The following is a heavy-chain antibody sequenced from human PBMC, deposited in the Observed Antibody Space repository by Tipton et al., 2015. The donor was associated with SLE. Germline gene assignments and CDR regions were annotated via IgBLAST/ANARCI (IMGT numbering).Heavy chain of an antibody. Sequence: QLVQSGAEVKKPGASVKVSCKASGYTFTSYYMHWVRQAPGQGLEWMGGIIPIFGTANYAQKLQGRVTITADKSTSTAYMELSSLRSEDTAVYYCARRGDWNDGGNAFDIWGQGTMVTVSS. CDR2: IIPIFGTA. V-gene: IGHV1-69*06. CDR3: ARRGDWNDGGNAFDI. CDR1: GYTFTSYY. D-gene: IGHD1-1*01. J-gene: IGHJ3*02.